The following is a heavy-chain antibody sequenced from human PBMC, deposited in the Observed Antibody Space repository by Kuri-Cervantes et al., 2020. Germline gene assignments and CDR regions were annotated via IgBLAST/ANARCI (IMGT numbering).Heavy chain of an antibody. J-gene: IGHJ4*02. CDR1: GFTFDDYA. V-gene: IGHV3-9*01. D-gene: IGHD1-26*01. CDR2: ISWNSGSI. Sequence: GGSLRLSCAASGFTFDDYAMDWVRQAPGKGLEWVSGISWNSGSIGYADSVKGRFTISRDNAKNSLYLQMNSLRDEDTAVYYCARAAHWYSGSYSLLGYWGQGTLVTVSS. CDR3: ARAAHWYSGSYSLLGY.